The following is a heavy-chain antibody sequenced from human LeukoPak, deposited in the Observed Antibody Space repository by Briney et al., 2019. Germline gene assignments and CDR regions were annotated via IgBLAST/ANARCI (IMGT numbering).Heavy chain of an antibody. J-gene: IGHJ4*02. Sequence: SETLSLTCTVSGGSISSYYWSWIRQPAGKGLEWIGRIYSSGSTNYNPSLKSRVTMSVDTSKNQFSLKLSSVTAADTAVYYCARVYYYDSSGAFDYWGQGTLVTVSS. CDR1: GGSISSYY. V-gene: IGHV4-4*07. D-gene: IGHD3-22*01. CDR3: ARVYYYDSSGAFDY. CDR2: IYSSGST.